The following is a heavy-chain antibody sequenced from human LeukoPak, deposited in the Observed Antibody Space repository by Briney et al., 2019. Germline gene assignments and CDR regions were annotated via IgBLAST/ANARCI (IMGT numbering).Heavy chain of an antibody. CDR3: ARLAAAGIPNYYYYYMDV. D-gene: IGHD6-13*01. CDR2: INPNSGGT. Sequence: ASVKVSCKASGYTFTGYYMHWVRQAPGQGLEWMGWINPNSGGTNYVQKFQGRVTMTRDTSISTAYMELSRLRSDDTAVYYCARLAAAGIPNYYYYYMDVWGKGTTVTVSS. J-gene: IGHJ6*03. CDR1: GYTFTGYY. V-gene: IGHV1-2*02.